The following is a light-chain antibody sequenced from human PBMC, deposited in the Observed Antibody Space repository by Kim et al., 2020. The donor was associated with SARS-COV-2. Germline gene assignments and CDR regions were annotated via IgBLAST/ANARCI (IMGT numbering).Light chain of an antibody. CDR3: QQYDIPPFT. J-gene: IGKJ2*01. V-gene: IGKV1-5*01. CDR2: DAS. Sequence: FEFVGDRVTITCRASQTINNWLAWYQQKPGKAPKVLVFDASSLESGVPSTFSGSGSGTEFTLTISSLQPDDFATYYCQQYDIPPFTFGQGNKLEI. CDR1: QTINNW.